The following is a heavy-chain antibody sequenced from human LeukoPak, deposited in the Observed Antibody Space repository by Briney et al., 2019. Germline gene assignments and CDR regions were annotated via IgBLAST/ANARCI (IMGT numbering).Heavy chain of an antibody. D-gene: IGHD3-9*01. V-gene: IGHV4-34*01. CDR2: INHSGST. Sequence: SETLSLTCAVYGGSFSGYYWSWIRQPPGKGLEWIGEINHSGSTNYNPSLKSRVTISVDTSKNQFSLKLSSVTAADTAVYYCARGRDYDILTGYLSYFDYWGQGTLVTVSS. CDR3: ARGRDYDILTGYLSYFDY. J-gene: IGHJ4*02. CDR1: GGSFSGYY.